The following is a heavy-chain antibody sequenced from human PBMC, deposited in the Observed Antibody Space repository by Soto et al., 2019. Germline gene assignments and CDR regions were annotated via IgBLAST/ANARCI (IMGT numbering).Heavy chain of an antibody. CDR3: ARVALGYDYADV. V-gene: IGHV4-34*01. D-gene: IGHD4-17*01. J-gene: IGHJ6*02. CDR2: IYYSGST. Sequence: SETLSLTCAVYGGSFSGYYWGWIRQPPGKGLEWIGSIYYSGSTYYNPSLKSRVTISVDTSKNQFSLKLSSVTAADTAVYYCARVALGYDYADVWGQGTTVTVSS. CDR1: GGSFSGYY.